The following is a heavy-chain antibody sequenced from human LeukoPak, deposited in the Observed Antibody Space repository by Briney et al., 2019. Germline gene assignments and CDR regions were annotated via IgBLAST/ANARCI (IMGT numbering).Heavy chain of an antibody. D-gene: IGHD3-16*01. CDR2: IYSSGTT. J-gene: IGHJ5*02. CDR1: GGSISSDY. V-gene: IGHV4-4*07. CDR3: ARATYDTTWWGSWFDP. Sequence: SETLSLTCTVSGGSISSDYWSWIRQPAGKGLEWIGRIYSSGTTNYNPSLRSRVTMSVDTSKNQFSLKLSSVTAADTAVYYCARATYDTTWWGSWFDPWGQGTLVTVSS.